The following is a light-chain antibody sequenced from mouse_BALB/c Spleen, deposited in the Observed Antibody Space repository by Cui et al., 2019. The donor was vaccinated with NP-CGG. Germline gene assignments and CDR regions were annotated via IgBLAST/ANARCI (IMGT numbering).Light chain of an antibody. J-gene: IGLJ1*01. CDR3: ALWYSNHWV. CDR1: TGAVTTNNY. CDR2: GTN. Sequence: QPFLLQELALTTSPGKTVTLTCRSSTGAVTTNNYANWVQEKPDHLFTGLIGGTNNRAPGVPARFSGSLIGDKAALTITGAQTEDEAIYFCALWYSNHWVFGGGTKLTVL. V-gene: IGLV1*01.